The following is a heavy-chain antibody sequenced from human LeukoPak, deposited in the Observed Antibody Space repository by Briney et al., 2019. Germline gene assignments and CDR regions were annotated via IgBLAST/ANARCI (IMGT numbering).Heavy chain of an antibody. D-gene: IGHD3-22*01. V-gene: IGHV3-30*04. CDR3: AKDWYYYDSSGYYYYPGD. CDR1: GFTFSSYA. Sequence: GGSLRLSCAASGFTFSSYAMHWVRQAPGKGLEWVAVISYDGSNKYYADSVKGRFTISRDNSKNTLYLQMDSLRAEDTAVYYCAKDWYYYDSSGYYYYPGDWGQGTLVTVSS. CDR2: ISYDGSNK. J-gene: IGHJ4*02.